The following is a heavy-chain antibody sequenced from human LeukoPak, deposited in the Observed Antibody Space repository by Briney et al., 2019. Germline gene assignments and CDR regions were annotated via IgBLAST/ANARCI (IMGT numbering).Heavy chain of an antibody. CDR2: INHSGST. Sequence: PSETLSLTCAVYGRSFSGHYWSWLRQPPGKGLEWIGEINHSGSTNYNPSLKSRVTISVDATNNQFSLKLRSVTAADTAVYYCARVRITWIRRDYYMDVWGKGTTVSVSS. CDR3: ARVRITWIRRDYYMDV. J-gene: IGHJ6*03. V-gene: IGHV4-34*01. CDR1: GRSFSGHY. D-gene: IGHD3-10*01.